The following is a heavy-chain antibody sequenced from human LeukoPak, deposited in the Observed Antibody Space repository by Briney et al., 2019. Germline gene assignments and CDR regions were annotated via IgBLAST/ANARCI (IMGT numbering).Heavy chain of an antibody. J-gene: IGHJ4*02. Sequence: SETLSLTCTVSGGSISGYYWSWIRQPPGKGLEWIGEINHSGSTNYNPSLKSRVTISVDTSKNQFSLKLSSVTAADTAVYYCARGADGYYYDSSGYEVGFDYWGQGTLVTVSS. CDR2: INHSGST. CDR3: ARGADGYYYDSSGYEVGFDY. V-gene: IGHV4-34*01. CDR1: GGSISGYY. D-gene: IGHD3-22*01.